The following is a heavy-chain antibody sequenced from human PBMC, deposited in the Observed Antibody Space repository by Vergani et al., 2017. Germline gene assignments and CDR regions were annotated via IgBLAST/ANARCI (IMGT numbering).Heavy chain of an antibody. CDR2: ISFDGNSK. CDR1: GFTFSSYG. J-gene: IGHJ4*02. D-gene: IGHD3-22*01. Sequence: VQLLESGGGLVQPGGSLRLSCAASGFTFSSYGMHWVRQAPGKGLEWVAVISFDGNSKFYVDSVKGRFTISRDNSKNTLYLQMNSLRAEDTAVYYCAKSHFYYDSSGYWDFDYWGQGTLVTVSS. CDR3: AKSHFYYDSSGYWDFDY. V-gene: IGHV3-30*18.